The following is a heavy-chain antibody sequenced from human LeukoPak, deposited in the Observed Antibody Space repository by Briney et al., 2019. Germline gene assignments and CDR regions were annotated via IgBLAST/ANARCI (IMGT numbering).Heavy chain of an antibody. V-gene: IGHV3-30*04. CDR2: ISYDGSNK. CDR3: ARDEHDILTGYSPGFDY. Sequence: GPLRLSCAASGFTFSSYAMHWVRQAPGKGLEWVAVISYDGSNKYYADSVKGRFTISRDNSKNTLYLQMNSLRAEDTAVYYCARDEHDILTGYSPGFDYWGQGTLVTVSS. CDR1: GFTFSSYA. D-gene: IGHD3-9*01. J-gene: IGHJ4*02.